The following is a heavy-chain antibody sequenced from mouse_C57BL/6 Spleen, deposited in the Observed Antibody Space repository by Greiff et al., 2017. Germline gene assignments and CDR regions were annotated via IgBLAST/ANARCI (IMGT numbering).Heavy chain of an antibody. V-gene: IGHV1-26*01. D-gene: IGHD2-4*01. J-gene: IGHJ3*01. CDR2: INPNNGGT. CDR1: GYTFTDYY. CDR3: ARWGYDYAWFAY. Sequence: VQLQQSGPELVKPGASVKISCKASGYTFTDYYMNWVKQRHGKSLEWIGDINPNNGGTSYNQKFKGKATLTVDKSSSTAYMELRSLTSEDSAVYYCARWGYDYAWFAYWGQGTLVTVSA.